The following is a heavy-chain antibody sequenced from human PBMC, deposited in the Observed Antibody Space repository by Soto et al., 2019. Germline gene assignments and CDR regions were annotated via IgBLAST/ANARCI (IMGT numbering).Heavy chain of an antibody. CDR1: SDSISSYNW. CDR3: AREPLRGGGSGYFDS. Sequence: QVQLQESGPGLVKPSVTLSLTCTVSSDSISSYNWWSWVCPPPGQGLEYIGEIYHSGTTYYNPSLYSRVTISVDKSKNQFSLNLTSVSAADAAVYYCAREPLRGGGSGYFDSWGQGTLVTVSS. J-gene: IGHJ4*02. D-gene: IGHD2-15*01. V-gene: IGHV4-4*02. CDR2: IYHSGTT.